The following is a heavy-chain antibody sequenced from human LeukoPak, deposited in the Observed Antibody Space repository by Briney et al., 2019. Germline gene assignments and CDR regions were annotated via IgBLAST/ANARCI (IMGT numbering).Heavy chain of an antibody. Sequence: GGSLRLSCAASGFTFDDYAIHWVRQAPGKGLEWVSLISGDGARTYYADSVKGRFTISRDNSKNSLFLQMNSLRAEDTAVYYCARDRGGLIDTGTLIHWGLGTLVTVSS. CDR2: ISGDGART. D-gene: IGHD2-21*01. CDR3: ARDRGGLIDTGTLIH. J-gene: IGHJ4*02. V-gene: IGHV3-43*02. CDR1: GFTFDDYA.